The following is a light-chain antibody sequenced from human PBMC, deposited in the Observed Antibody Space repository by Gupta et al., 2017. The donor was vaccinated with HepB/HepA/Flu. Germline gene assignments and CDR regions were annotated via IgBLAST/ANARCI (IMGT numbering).Light chain of an antibody. CDR1: NIGTKK. V-gene: IGLV3-9*01. CDR3: QVWDTNTVV. CDR2: RND. J-gene: IGLJ2*01. Sequence: SYEVTQPLSVSVALGQTASITCGGANIGTKKVHWYQQKSGQAPVVVVYRNDNRTAGIPERLSGSNSGNTATLTISRAQAGDEADYYCQVWDTNTVVFGGGTKVTVL.